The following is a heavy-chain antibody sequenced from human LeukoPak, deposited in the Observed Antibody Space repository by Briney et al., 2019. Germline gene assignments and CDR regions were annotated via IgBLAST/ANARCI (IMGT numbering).Heavy chain of an antibody. J-gene: IGHJ4*02. V-gene: IGHV4-34*01. CDR1: GGSLSGYY. CDR2: INHSGST. CDR3: ARVRSSSRNFAPFDY. Sequence: ASETLSLTCAVYGGSLSGYYWSWIRQPPGKGLEWIGEINHSGSTNYNPSLKSRVTISVDTSKNQFSLKLSSVTAADTAVYYCARVRSSSRNFAPFDYWGQGTLVTVSS. D-gene: IGHD6-13*01.